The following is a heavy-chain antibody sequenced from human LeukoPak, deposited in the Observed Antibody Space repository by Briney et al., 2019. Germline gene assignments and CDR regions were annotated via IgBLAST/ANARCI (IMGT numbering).Heavy chain of an antibody. Sequence: GGSLRLSCAASGFTFSNSGMHWVRQAPGKGLEWVAFIRYDGSNKYFADSVKGRFTISRDNSKNTLYLQMNSLRAEDTAVYYCAKDQMRRITIFGVAPGGYMDVWGKGTTVTVSS. CDR3: AKDQMRRITIFGVAPGGYMDV. D-gene: IGHD3-3*01. J-gene: IGHJ6*03. CDR2: IRYDGSNK. CDR1: GFTFSNSG. V-gene: IGHV3-30*02.